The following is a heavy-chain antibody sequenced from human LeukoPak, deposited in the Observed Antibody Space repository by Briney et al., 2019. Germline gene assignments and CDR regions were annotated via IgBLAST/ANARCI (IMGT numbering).Heavy chain of an antibody. CDR1: GFTVSSNY. J-gene: IGHJ6*02. CDR3: ASSPVAGYYYYYGMDV. V-gene: IGHV3-53*04. CDR2: IYSGGSI. D-gene: IGHD6-19*01. Sequence: GGSLRLSCAASGFTVSSNYMSWVRQAPGKGLEWVSVIYSGGSIYYADSVKGRFTISRHNSKNTLYLQMNSLRAEDTAVYYCASSPVAGYYYYYGMDVWGQGTTVTVSS.